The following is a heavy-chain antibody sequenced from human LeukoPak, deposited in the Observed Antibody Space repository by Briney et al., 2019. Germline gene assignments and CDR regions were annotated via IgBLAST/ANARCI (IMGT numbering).Heavy chain of an antibody. Sequence: GGSLRLSCAASGFTFSSYAMSWVRQAPGKGLEWVSAISGSGGSTYYADSVKGRFTISRDNSKNTLYLQMNSLRAEDTAVYYCAKDPDIVVVVSASFDYWGQGTLATVSS. CDR2: ISGSGGST. J-gene: IGHJ4*02. D-gene: IGHD2-15*01. V-gene: IGHV3-23*01. CDR3: AKDPDIVVVVSASFDY. CDR1: GFTFSSYA.